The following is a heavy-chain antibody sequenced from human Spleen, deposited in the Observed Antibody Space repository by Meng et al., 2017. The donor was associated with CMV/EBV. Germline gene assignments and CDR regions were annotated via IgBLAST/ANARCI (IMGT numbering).Heavy chain of an antibody. CDR3: AMATIFQWFDP. J-gene: IGHJ5*02. Sequence: ESLKISCAASGFTFSSYAMSWVRQAPGKGLEWIGYIYYSGSTNYNPSLKSRVTISVDTSKRQFSLKLSSVTAADTAVYYCAMATIFQWFDPWGQGTLVTVSS. V-gene: IGHV4-59*01. CDR2: IYYSGST. D-gene: IGHD5-12*01. CDR1: GFTFSSYA.